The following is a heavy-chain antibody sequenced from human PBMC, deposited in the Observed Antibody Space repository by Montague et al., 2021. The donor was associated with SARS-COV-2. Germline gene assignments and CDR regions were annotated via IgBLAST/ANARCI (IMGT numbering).Heavy chain of an antibody. J-gene: IGHJ6*02. CDR3: ARNAYNHYGLDV. Sequence: SETLSLTCSVSGGSLSTYYWGWIRQPPGKGLEWIGYIDDSGTTRXNPSLRSRATISLDLSKNQFSLDLNSVTAADTAVYYCARNAYNHYGLDVWGQGTTVTVSS. V-gene: IGHV4-59*08. CDR1: GGSLSTYY. CDR2: IDDSGTT.